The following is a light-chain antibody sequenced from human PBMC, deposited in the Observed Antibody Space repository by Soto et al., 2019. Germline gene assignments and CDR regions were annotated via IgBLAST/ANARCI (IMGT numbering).Light chain of an antibody. J-gene: IGLJ1*01. V-gene: IGLV2-23*02. Sequence: QSGLTQPASVSGSPRQSITISCTGTNSDVGSYNLVSWFQQHPGKAPKLVIYEVTKRPSGVSDRFSGSKSGNTASLTISGLQAEDEADYYCFSYAGDSVYVFGTGTKVTVL. CDR3: FSYAGDSVYV. CDR2: EVT. CDR1: NSDVGSYNL.